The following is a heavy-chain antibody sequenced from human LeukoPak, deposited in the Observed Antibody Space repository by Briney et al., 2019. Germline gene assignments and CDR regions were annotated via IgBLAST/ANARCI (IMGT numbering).Heavy chain of an antibody. J-gene: IGHJ4*02. Sequence: VASVKVSCKATGYTFTSHYMHWVRQAPGQGLEWMGWINPNSGGTNYAQKFQGRVTMTRDTSISTAYMELSRLRSGDTAVYYCARDLLWFGDHSLRPKYYFDYWGQGTLVTVSS. D-gene: IGHD3-10*01. CDR2: INPNSGGT. V-gene: IGHV1-2*02. CDR3: ARDLLWFGDHSLRPKYYFDY. CDR1: GYTFTSHY.